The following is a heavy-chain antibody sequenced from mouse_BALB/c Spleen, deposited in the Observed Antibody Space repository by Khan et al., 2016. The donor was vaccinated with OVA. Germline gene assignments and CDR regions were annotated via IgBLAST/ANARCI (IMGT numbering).Heavy chain of an antibody. D-gene: IGHD1-1*01. CDR3: AGHRFTSPAAWFAY. V-gene: IGHV5-6*01. CDR1: GFTFSSYG. Sequence: EVQLVESGGDLVKPGGSLKLSCEASGFTFSSYGMSWVRQTPDKRLEWVATINNGGSYTYYPDSVKGRFTISRDNAKNTLYLQMSSLKSEDTAMYYCAGHRFTSPAAWFAYWGQGTLVTVSA. J-gene: IGHJ3*01. CDR2: INNGGSYT.